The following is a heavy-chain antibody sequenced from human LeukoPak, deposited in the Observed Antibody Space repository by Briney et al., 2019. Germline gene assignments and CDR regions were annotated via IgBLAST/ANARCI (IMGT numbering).Heavy chain of an antibody. CDR3: GVLLWFGELSPLGG. V-gene: IGHV3-30*03. CDR2: ISYDGSNK. D-gene: IGHD3-10*01. CDR1: GFTFSSYS. J-gene: IGHJ4*02. Sequence: GGSLKLSCAASGFTFSSYSMNWVRQAPGKGLEWVAVISYDGSNKYYADSVKGRFTISRDNSKNTLYLQMNSLRAEDTAVYYCGVLLWFGELSPLGGWGQGTLVTVSS.